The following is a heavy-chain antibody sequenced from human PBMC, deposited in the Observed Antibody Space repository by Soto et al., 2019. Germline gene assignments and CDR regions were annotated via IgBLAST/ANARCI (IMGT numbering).Heavy chain of an antibody. CDR3: ARDSPIMITFGGVIAPPDI. V-gene: IGHV3-11*01. CDR2: ISSSGSTI. D-gene: IGHD3-16*02. CDR1: GFTFSDYY. J-gene: IGHJ3*02. Sequence: GGSLRLSFASSGFTFSDYYMGWIRQAPGKGLEWVSYISSSGSTIYYADSVKGRFTISRDNAKNSLYLQMNSLRAEDTAVYYCARDSPIMITFGGVIAPPDIWGQGTMVTVSS.